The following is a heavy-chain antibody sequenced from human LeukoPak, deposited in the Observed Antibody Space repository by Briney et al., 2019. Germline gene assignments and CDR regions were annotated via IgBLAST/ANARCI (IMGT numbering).Heavy chain of an antibody. V-gene: IGHV4-34*01. CDR2: ISDSGST. CDR1: GGSFSGYY. D-gene: IGHD3-22*01. J-gene: IGHJ3*02. Sequence: SETLSLTCAVYGGSFSGYYWSWIRQPPGKGLEWIGEISDSGSTNYNPSLKSRVTISIDISKNQFSLKLSSVTAADTAVYYCARDRPPLYYYDSSGYSDAFDIWGRGTMVSVSS. CDR3: ARDRPPLYYYDSSGYSDAFDI.